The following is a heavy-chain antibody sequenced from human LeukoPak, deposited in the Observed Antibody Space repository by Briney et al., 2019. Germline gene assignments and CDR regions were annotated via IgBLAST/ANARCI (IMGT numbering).Heavy chain of an antibody. D-gene: IGHD3-22*01. CDR1: GFTFSSYA. J-gene: IGHJ4*02. CDR2: ISSSSSTI. V-gene: IGHV3-48*01. Sequence: GGSLRLSCAASGFTFSSYAMSWVRQAPGKGLERVSYISSSSSTIYYADSVKGRFTISRDNAKNSLYLQMNSLRAEDTAVYYCARVTYYYDSTSRDWGQGTLVTVSS. CDR3: ARVTYYYDSTSRD.